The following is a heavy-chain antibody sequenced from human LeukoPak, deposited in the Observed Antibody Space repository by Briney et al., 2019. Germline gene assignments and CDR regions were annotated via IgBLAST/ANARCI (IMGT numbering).Heavy chain of an antibody. J-gene: IGHJ4*02. Sequence: PSETLSLTCTVSGGSISSYYWSWIRQPPGKGLEWIGYIYYSGSTNYNPSLKSRVTISVDTSKNQFSLKLSSVTAADTAVYYCAGSDYGDYLYYFDYWGQGTLVTVSS. CDR3: AGSDYGDYLYYFDY. V-gene: IGHV4-59*01. D-gene: IGHD4-17*01. CDR1: GGSISSYY. CDR2: IYYSGST.